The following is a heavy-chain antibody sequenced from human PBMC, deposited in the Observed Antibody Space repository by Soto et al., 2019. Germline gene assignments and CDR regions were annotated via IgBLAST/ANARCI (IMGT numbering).Heavy chain of an antibody. CDR3: ARSTDQLLSFDY. D-gene: IGHD2-2*01. Sequence: GASVKVSCKASGGTFSSYAISWVRQAPGQGLEWMGGIIPIFGTANYAQKFQGRVTITADESTSTAYMELSSLRSEDTAVYYCARSTDQLLSFDYWGQGTLVTVSS. V-gene: IGHV1-69*13. CDR2: IIPIFGTA. CDR1: GGTFSSYA. J-gene: IGHJ4*02.